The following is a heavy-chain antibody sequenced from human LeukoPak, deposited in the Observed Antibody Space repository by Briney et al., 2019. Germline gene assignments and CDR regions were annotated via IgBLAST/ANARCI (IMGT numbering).Heavy chain of an antibody. Sequence: XVSGGSISXXXXSWVRXPPGXXXEXVGYIYYSGSTNYNPSRKSRVTISVDTSKNQFSLKLSSVTAADTAVYYCARVAPPGIVAIDPWGQGTLVTVSS. D-gene: IGHD5-12*01. V-gene: IGHV4-59*01. CDR1: GGSISXXX. J-gene: IGHJ5*02. CDR2: IYYSGST. CDR3: ARVAPPGIVAIDP.